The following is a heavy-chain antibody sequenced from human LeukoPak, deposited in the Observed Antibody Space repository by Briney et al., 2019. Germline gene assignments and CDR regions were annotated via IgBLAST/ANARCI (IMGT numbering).Heavy chain of an antibody. CDR2: IYYSGST. J-gene: IGHJ4*02. Sequence: PSETLSLTCTVSGGSISSSSYYWGWIRQPPGKGLEWIGSIYYSGSTYYNPSLKSRVTISVDTSKNQFSLKLSSVTAADTAVYYCARDSPYYYDSSGYPPLAYWGQGTLVTVSS. D-gene: IGHD3-22*01. CDR1: GGSISSSSYY. CDR3: ARDSPYYYDSSGYPPLAY. V-gene: IGHV4-39*07.